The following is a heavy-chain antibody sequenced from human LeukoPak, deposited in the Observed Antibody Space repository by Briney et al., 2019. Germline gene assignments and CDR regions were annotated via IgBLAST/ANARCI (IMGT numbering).Heavy chain of an antibody. V-gene: IGHV3-48*04. D-gene: IGHD1-26*01. CDR2: ISSSSSII. CDR3: ARDPKGSGSEFDY. CDR1: GFTFSSYA. J-gene: IGHJ4*02. Sequence: GGSLRPSCAASGFTFSSYAMNWVRQAPGKGLEWVSFISSSSSIIHHADSVKGRFTISRDNAKNSLYLQMNSLRAEDTAVYYCARDPKGSGSEFDYWGQGTLVTISS.